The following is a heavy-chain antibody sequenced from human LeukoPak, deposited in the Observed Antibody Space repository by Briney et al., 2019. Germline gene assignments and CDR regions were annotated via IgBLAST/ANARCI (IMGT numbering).Heavy chain of an antibody. CDR2: ISYDGSNK. V-gene: IGHV3-30*03. J-gene: IGHJ4*02. CDR3: ATRGVAGYFDY. CDR1: GFTFSSYC. Sequence: GRSLRLSCAASGFTFSSYCMQWARQAPGKGLGWVTVISYDGSNKYYADSVKGRFAISRNNSKITLYLQRNSLRAEDTAVYYCATRGVAGYFDYWGQGTLVTVSS. D-gene: IGHD6-19*01.